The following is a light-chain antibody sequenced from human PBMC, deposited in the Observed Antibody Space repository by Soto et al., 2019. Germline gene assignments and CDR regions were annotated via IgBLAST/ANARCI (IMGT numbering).Light chain of an antibody. CDR1: SSVVGRYDY. CDR3: CSYAGIYSYV. J-gene: IGLJ1*01. Sequence: QSALTQPRSVSGSPGQSVTIACTGTSSVVGRYDYVSWYQQHPGEAPKLVVYDVTKRPSGVPDRFSGSKSGNTASLTISGLQAEDEADYYCCSYAGIYSYVFGTGTKLTVL. CDR2: DVT. V-gene: IGLV2-11*01.